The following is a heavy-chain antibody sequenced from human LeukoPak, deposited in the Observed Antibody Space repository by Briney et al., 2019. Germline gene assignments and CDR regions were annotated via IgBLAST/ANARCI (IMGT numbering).Heavy chain of an antibody. V-gene: IGHV3-23*01. CDR1: GFTFSSYA. Sequence: GGSLRLSCAASGFTFSSYAMSWVRQAPGKGLEWVSAISGSGGSTYYADSVKGRFTISGDNSKNTLYLQMNSLRAEDTAVYYCAKAGLGMVRGVIFYWGQGTLVTVSS. J-gene: IGHJ4*02. CDR3: AKAGLGMVRGVIFY. CDR2: ISGSGGST. D-gene: IGHD3-10*01.